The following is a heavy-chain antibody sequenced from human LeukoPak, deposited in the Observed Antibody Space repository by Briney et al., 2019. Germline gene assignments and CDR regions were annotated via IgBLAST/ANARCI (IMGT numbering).Heavy chain of an antibody. CDR3: ARGRLRITMIVVVITTNAFDI. D-gene: IGHD3-22*01. V-gene: IGHV4-39*07. J-gene: IGHJ3*02. CDR1: GGSISSSSYY. Sequence: PSETLSLTCTVSGGSISSSSYYWGWIRQPPGKGLEWIGEINHSGSTNYNPSLKSRVTISVDTSKNQFSLKLSSVTAADTAVYYCARGRLRITMIVVVITTNAFDIWGQGTMVTVSS. CDR2: INHSGST.